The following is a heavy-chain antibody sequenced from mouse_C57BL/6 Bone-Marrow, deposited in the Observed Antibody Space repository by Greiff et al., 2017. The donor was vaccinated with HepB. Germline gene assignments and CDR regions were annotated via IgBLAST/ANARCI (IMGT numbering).Heavy chain of an antibody. CDR1: GYTFTSYW. CDR3: ARITTGWYFDV. Sequence: VQLQQPGAELVKPGASVKLSCKASGYTFTSYWMQWVKQRPGQGLEWIGEIDPSDSYTNYNQKFKGKATLTVDTSSSTAYMQLSSLTSEDSAVYYCARITTGWYFDVWGTGTTVTVSS. J-gene: IGHJ1*03. CDR2: IDPSDSYT. V-gene: IGHV1-50*01. D-gene: IGHD1-1*01.